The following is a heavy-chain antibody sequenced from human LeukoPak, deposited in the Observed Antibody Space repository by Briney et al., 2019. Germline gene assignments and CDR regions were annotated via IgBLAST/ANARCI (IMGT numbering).Heavy chain of an antibody. CDR1: GGSISSSNW. V-gene: IGHV4-4*02. J-gene: IGHJ4*02. CDR2: FFYRGST. Sequence: SETLSLTCTVSGGSISSSNWWSWVRQPPGKGLEWIGSFFYRGSTYYNPSLKSRVTISVDTSKNQFSLKLTSVTAADTAVYYCARSVTMPADYWGQGTLVTVSS. D-gene: IGHD3-10*01. CDR3: ARSVTMPADY.